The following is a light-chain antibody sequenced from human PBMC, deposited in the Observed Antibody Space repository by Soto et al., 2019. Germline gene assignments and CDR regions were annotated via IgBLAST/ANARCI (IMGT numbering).Light chain of an antibody. V-gene: IGKV3-20*01. CDR3: QQYGSSPPT. J-gene: IGKJ4*01. CDR2: GAS. CDR1: QSVSSSY. Sequence: EIVLTQSPGTLSLSPGERATLSCRASQSVSSSYLAWYQQKPGQAPRLHIYGASSRATGIPDRFSGSGSGTDFTLTISRLEPEDFAMYYCQQYGSSPPTFGRGTKVEIK.